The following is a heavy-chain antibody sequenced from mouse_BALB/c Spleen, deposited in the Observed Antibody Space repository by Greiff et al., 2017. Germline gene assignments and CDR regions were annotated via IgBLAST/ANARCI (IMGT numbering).Heavy chain of an antibody. CDR1: GYTFTSYW. D-gene: IGHD2-4*01. Sequence: QVQLQQPGAELVRPGASVKLSCKASGYTFTSYWINWVKQRPGQGLEWIGYIYPYNGGTGYNQKFKSKATLTVDNSSSTAYMELRSLTSEDSAVYYCAREGITTWFAYWGQGTLVTVSA. J-gene: IGHJ3*01. CDR3: AREGITTWFAY. CDR2: IYPYNGGT. V-gene: IGHV1-53*01.